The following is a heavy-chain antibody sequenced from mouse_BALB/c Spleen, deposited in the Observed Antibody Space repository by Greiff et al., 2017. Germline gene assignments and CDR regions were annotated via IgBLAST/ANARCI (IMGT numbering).Heavy chain of an antibody. CDR2: IWGNGST. J-gene: IGHJ4*01. CDR1: GFSLTSYG. D-gene: IGHD2-4*01. Sequence: QVQLQQSGPGLVAPSQSLSITCTVSGFSLTSYGVSWVRQPPGKGLEWLGVIWGNGSTNYHSALISRLSSSKDNSKSQVFFKLNSLQTDDTATYYCAGMITDYAMDYWGQGTSVTVSS. CDR3: AGMITDYAMDY. V-gene: IGHV2-3*01.